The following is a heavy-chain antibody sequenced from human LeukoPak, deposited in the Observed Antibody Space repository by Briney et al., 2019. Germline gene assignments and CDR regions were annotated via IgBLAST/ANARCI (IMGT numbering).Heavy chain of an antibody. CDR3: ARGRRAARPSKYLDY. Sequence: SETLSLTCTVSGGSISTSNYYWGWIRQPPGKGLEWIGNIFYSGSTYYSPSLKSRVTISLDTSRNQFSLKLNSVTAADTAVYYCARGRRAARPSKYLDYWGQGTLVTVSS. D-gene: IGHD6-6*01. CDR1: GGSISTSNYY. CDR2: IFYSGST. V-gene: IGHV4-39*07. J-gene: IGHJ4*02.